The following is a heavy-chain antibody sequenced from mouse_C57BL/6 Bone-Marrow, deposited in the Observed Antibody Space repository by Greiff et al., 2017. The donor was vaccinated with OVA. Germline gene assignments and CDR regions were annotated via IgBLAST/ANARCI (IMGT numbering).Heavy chain of an antibody. D-gene: IGHD1-1*01. V-gene: IGHV1-55*01. CDR1: GYTFTSYW. Sequence: QVQLQQPGAELVKPGASVKMSCKASGYTFTSYWITWVKQRPGQGLEWIGDIYPGGGYTNYNEKFKGKATLTADKSSSTAYMQFSSLTSEDSAIYYCARKWGLLHVDYWGQGTTLTVSS. J-gene: IGHJ2*01. CDR2: IYPGGGYT. CDR3: ARKWGLLHVDY.